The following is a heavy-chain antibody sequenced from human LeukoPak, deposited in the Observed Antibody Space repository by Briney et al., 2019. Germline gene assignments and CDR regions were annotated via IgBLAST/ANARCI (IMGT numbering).Heavy chain of an antibody. J-gene: IGHJ6*02. D-gene: IGHD2-2*01. V-gene: IGHV1-18*01. CDR1: GYTFSSYG. CDR3: ARGTQPFKQPYYYGMDV. CDR2: ISVYNGNT. Sequence: GASVKVSCKASGYTFSSYGITWVRQAPGQGLEWMGWISVYNGNTNYAQKLQGRVTMTTDTSTSTAYMELRSLRSDDTAAYYCARGTQPFKQPYYYGMDVWGQGTTVAVSS.